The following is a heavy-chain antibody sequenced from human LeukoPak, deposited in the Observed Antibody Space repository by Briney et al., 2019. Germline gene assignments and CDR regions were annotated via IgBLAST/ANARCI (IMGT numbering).Heavy chain of an antibody. D-gene: IGHD3-16*02. CDR3: ARDRYYDYVWGSYPDDY. Sequence: ASVKVSFKASGYTFTGYYMHWVRQAPGQGLEWMGWINPNSGGTNYAQKFQGRVTMTRDTSISTAYMELSRLRSDDTAVYYCARDRYYDYVWGSYPDDYWGQGTLVTVSS. CDR1: GYTFTGYY. CDR2: INPNSGGT. J-gene: IGHJ4*02. V-gene: IGHV1-2*02.